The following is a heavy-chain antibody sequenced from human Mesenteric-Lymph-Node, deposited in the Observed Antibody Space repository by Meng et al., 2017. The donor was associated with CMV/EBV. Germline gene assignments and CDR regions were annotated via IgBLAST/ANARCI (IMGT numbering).Heavy chain of an antibody. D-gene: IGHD6-6*01. Sequence: SETLSLTCTVSGGSISSSSYYWGWIRQPPGKGLEWIGSIYYSGSTYYNPSLKSRVTISVDTSKNQFSLKLSSVTAADTAVYYCARDEYSSSPRNYYGMDVWGQGTTVTVSS. J-gene: IGHJ6*02. V-gene: IGHV4-39*07. CDR2: IYYSGST. CDR3: ARDEYSSSPRNYYGMDV. CDR1: GGSISSSSYY.